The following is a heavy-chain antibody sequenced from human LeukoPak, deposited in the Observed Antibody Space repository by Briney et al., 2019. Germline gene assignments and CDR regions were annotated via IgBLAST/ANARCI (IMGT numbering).Heavy chain of an antibody. CDR2: LNPSGGGT. CDR1: GYTFTNYY. V-gene: IGHV1-46*01. J-gene: IGHJ4*02. Sequence: SVNVSCKASGYTFTNYYIHWVRQAPGQGLEWMGILNPSGGGTTYAQKLQGRLTMTGDMSTSTVYIELSSLRSGDTAVYYCARELNYDILTGYYKGFDYWGQGTLVTVSS. D-gene: IGHD3-9*01. CDR3: ARELNYDILTGYYKGFDY.